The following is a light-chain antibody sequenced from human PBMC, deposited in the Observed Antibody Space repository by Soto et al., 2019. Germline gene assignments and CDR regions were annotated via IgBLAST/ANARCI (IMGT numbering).Light chain of an antibody. CDR1: QTISNW. Sequence: DIQMTQSPSTLSASVGDRVTITCRASQTISNWLAWYQQKPGKAPKLLIYDASSLESGVPSRFSGSGSGTEFTLTIRSLQPDDFATYYCKQYNSYWRTFGQGTKVDIK. V-gene: IGKV1-5*01. CDR2: DAS. J-gene: IGKJ1*01. CDR3: KQYNSYWRT.